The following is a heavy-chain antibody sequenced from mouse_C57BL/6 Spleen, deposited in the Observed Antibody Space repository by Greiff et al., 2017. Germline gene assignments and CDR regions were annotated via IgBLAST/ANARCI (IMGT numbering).Heavy chain of an antibody. J-gene: IGHJ2*01. CDR2: LRNKANGYTT. CDR1: GFTFTDYY. Sequence: EVQGVESGGGLVQPGGSLSLSCAASGFTFTDYYMSWVRQPPGKALEWLGFLRNKANGYTTEYSASVKGRFTISRDNSQSILYLQMNALRAEDSATYSCARYPDGYYFDYWGQGTTLTVSS. CDR3: ARYPDGYYFDY. V-gene: IGHV7-3*01. D-gene: IGHD2-3*01.